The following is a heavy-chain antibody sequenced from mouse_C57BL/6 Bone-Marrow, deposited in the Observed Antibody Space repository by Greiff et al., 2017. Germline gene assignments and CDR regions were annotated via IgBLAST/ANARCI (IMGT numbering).Heavy chain of an antibody. V-gene: IGHV1-19*01. CDR1: GYTFTDYY. D-gene: IGHD1-1*01. CDR2: INPYNGGT. CDR3: ARVGTTTVVGEDY. Sequence: VQLQQSGPVLVKPGASVKMSCKASGYTFTDYYMNWVKQSHGKSLEWIGVINPYNGGTSYTQKFKGKATLTVDKSSSTAYMELNSLTSEDSAVYYCARVGTTTVVGEDYWGQGTTLTVSS. J-gene: IGHJ2*01.